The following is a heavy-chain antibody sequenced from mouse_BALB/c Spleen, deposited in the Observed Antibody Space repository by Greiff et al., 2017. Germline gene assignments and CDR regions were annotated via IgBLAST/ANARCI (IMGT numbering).Heavy chain of an antibody. Sequence: VQLQQSGAELMKPGASVKISCKATGYTFSSYWIEWVKQRPGHGLEWIGEILPGSGSTNYNEKFKGKATFTADTSSNTAYMQLSSLTSEDSAVYYCVRSYYGRAMGYWGQGTSVTVSS. CDR3: VRSYYGRAMGY. J-gene: IGHJ4*01. V-gene: IGHV1-9*01. D-gene: IGHD1-1*01. CDR2: ILPGSGST. CDR1: GYTFSSYW.